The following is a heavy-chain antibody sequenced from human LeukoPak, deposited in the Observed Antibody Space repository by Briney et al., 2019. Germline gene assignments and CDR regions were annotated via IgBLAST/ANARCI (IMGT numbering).Heavy chain of an antibody. Sequence: PGGSLRLSCAASGFTFSSYGMHWVRQAPGKGLEWVAVIWYDGSNKYYADSVKGRFTISRDNSKNTLYLQMNSLRAEDTAVYYCANPAVGRLEYFDYWGQGTLVTVSS. CDR3: ANPAVGRLEYFDY. CDR2: IWYDGSNK. CDR1: GFTFSSYG. D-gene: IGHD1-1*01. J-gene: IGHJ4*02. V-gene: IGHV3-33*06.